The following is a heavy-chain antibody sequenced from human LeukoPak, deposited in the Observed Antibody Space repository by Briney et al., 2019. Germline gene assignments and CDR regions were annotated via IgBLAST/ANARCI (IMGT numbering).Heavy chain of an antibody. V-gene: IGHV3-30-3*01. D-gene: IGHD3-10*01. J-gene: IGHJ4*02. CDR2: ISYDGSNK. Sequence: GGSLRLSCAASGFSFSSYAMHWVRQAPGKGLEWVAVISYDGSNKYYADSLKGRFTISRDNSKNTLYLQMNSLRAEDTAVYFCARDPLLSHQRGYFDSWGQGTLVTVSS. CDR1: GFSFSSYA. CDR3: ARDPLLSHQRGYFDS.